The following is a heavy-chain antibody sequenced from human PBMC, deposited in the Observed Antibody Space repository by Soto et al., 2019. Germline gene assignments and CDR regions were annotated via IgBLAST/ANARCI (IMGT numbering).Heavy chain of an antibody. CDR3: AKDRGGSSWFYGLDV. J-gene: IGHJ6*02. Sequence: GGSLRLSCVASGFTFSIYAMNWVRQAPEKGLEWVSAINIGGGSTHYADSVKGRFTISRDNSKNTLYLQMNSLTAEDTAVYYCAKDRGGSSWFYGLDVWGQGTTVTVSS. CDR2: INIGGGST. V-gene: IGHV3-23*01. D-gene: IGHD6-19*01. CDR1: GFTFSIYA.